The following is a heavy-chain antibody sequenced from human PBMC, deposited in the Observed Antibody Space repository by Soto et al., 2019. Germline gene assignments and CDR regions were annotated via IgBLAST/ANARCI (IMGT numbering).Heavy chain of an antibody. CDR3: ARGGHIAVVTASFDN. J-gene: IGHJ4*02. Sequence: QVQLVQSGAEVRKPGASVKVSCRPSGYTFNTYYLHWLRQAPGQALEWMGVIHPSGGGTTYAQKFLGRVTITRDTSTSTGFMDLSSLRSDDTAVYYCARGGHIAVVTASFDNWGQGTLVTVSS. V-gene: IGHV1-46*02. CDR1: GYTFNTYY. D-gene: IGHD2-21*02. CDR2: IHPSGGGT.